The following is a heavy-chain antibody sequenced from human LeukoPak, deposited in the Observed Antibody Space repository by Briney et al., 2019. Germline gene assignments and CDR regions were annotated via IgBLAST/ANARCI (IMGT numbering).Heavy chain of an antibody. D-gene: IGHD6-19*01. CDR1: GESFRGYY. CDR3: ARPVRCSATTCTGPFDY. Sequence: SETLSLTCAVYGESFRGYYWTWIRQTPGKGLEWIGEIDHIGRTTYNPSLKSRITISVDTSKNQFSLRLTSVTASDTAVYYCARPVRCSATTCTGPFDYWGQGTLVTVSS. J-gene: IGHJ4*02. CDR2: IDHIGRT. V-gene: IGHV4-34*01.